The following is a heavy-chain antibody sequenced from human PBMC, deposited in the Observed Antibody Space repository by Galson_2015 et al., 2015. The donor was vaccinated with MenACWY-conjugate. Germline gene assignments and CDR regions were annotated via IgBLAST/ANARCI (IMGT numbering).Heavy chain of an antibody. D-gene: IGHD3-22*01. CDR1: GYSFTSYW. CDR2: IYPGDSDT. J-gene: IGHJ2*01. Sequence: QSGAEVKKPGESLTISCKGSGYSFTSYWIGWVRQMPGKGLEWMGIIYPGDSDTRYSPSFQGQVTISADKSISTAYLQWSSLKASDTAMYYCARTRPQLSSGYSMYWYFDLWGRGTLVTVSS. V-gene: IGHV5-51*01. CDR3: ARTRPQLSSGYSMYWYFDL.